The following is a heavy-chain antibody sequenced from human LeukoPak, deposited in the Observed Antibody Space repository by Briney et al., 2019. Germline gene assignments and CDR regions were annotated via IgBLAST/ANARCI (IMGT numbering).Heavy chain of an antibody. V-gene: IGHV3-23*01. D-gene: IGHD3-22*01. CDR2: ISGSDGST. CDR1: GFTFSSYA. Sequence: PGGSLRLSCAASGFTFSSYAMSWVRQAPGKGLEWVSAISGSDGSTYYADSVKGRFTISRDNSKNTLYLQMNSLRAEDTAVYYCAKVRGYYYDSSGYVDYWGQGTLVTVSS. CDR3: AKVRGYYYDSSGYVDY. J-gene: IGHJ4*02.